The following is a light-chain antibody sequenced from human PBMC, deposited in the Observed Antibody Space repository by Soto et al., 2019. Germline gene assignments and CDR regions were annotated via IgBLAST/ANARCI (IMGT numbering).Light chain of an antibody. J-gene: IGKJ1*01. CDR2: GAS. V-gene: IGKV3-20*01. CDR1: QSISSY. Sequence: IVLTQSPDTLSLSPGERATLSCRASQSISSYLAWYQQKPGQAPRLLIYGASSRATGIPDRFSGSGSGTDFTLAISRLEPGDSAVYFCQQCDTSPWTFGQGTKVEIK. CDR3: QQCDTSPWT.